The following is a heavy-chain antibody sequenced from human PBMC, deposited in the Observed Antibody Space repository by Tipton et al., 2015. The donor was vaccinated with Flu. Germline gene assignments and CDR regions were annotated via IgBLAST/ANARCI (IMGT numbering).Heavy chain of an antibody. V-gene: IGHV4-38-2*01. CDR1: GDSISTDYF. D-gene: IGHD4-11*01. CDR2: IHRYGTT. CDR3: ARRTFSNYVSEPKNWFDF. J-gene: IGHJ5*01. Sequence: TLSLTCVVSGDSISTDYFWGWIRQPPGKGLEWIATIHRYGTTYYNPSLKSRVTISIDTSKNQFSLEMRSVTAADTAVYFCARRTFSNYVSEPKNWFDFWGQGTLVTVSS.